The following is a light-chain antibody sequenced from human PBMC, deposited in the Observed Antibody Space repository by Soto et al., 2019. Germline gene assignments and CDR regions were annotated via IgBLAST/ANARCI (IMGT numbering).Light chain of an antibody. CDR2: DVS. V-gene: IGLV2-14*01. CDR1: SSDVGAYNY. CDR3: NSYTSSSTRPYV. J-gene: IGLJ1*01. Sequence: QSVLTQPASVSGSPGQSITISCIGTSSDVGAYNYVSWYQQHPGKAPKLMIYDVSSRPSGVSDRFSGSKSGNTASLTISGLQAEDEADYYCNSYTSSSTRPYVFGTGTKLTVL.